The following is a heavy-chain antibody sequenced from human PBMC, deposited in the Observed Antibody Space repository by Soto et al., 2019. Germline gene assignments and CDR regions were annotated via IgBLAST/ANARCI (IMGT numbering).Heavy chain of an antibody. J-gene: IGHJ4*02. CDR3: ARDRDHTYDY. CDR2: IIPIFGTT. Sequence: SVKVSCNSAGGTLSRFAIGWVRQAPGQGLEWMGGIIPIFGTTNYAQKFQGRVTITADESTSTAYMEVTTLRSEDTAVYYCARDRDHTYDYWGQGTQVPVFS. V-gene: IGHV1-69*01. CDR1: GGTLSRFA.